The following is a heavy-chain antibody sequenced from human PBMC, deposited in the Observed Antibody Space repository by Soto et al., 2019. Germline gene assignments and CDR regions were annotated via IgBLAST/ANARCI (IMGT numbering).Heavy chain of an antibody. J-gene: IGHJ4*02. V-gene: IGHV1-18*01. Sequence: QVQLVQSGAEVKKPGASVKVSCKASGYTFSSYGITWVRQAPGQRLEWMGWFNTYNGNTNYAQKPQGRVTMTTDTSTGTAYMELRSLRSDDTAVYYCARERGGYSYGDYWGQGALVTVSS. D-gene: IGHD5-18*01. CDR3: ARERGGYSYGDY. CDR1: GYTFSSYG. CDR2: FNTYNGNT.